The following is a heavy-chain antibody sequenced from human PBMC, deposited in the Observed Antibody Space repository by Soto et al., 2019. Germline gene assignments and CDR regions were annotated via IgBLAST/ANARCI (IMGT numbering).Heavy chain of an antibody. Sequence: VQVSCKASGGTFSSYAISWVRQAPGQGLEWMGGIIPLFGTANYAQKFQGRVTITADKSTSTAYMELSSLGSEDTAVYYCARESASRGSFDHWGQGTLVTVSS. J-gene: IGHJ4*02. CDR1: GGTFSSYA. D-gene: IGHD6-13*01. CDR3: ARESASRGSFDH. CDR2: IIPLFGTA. V-gene: IGHV1-69*06.